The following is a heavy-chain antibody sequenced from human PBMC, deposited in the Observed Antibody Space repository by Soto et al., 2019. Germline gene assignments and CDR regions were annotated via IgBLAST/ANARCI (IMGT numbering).Heavy chain of an antibody. D-gene: IGHD1-26*01. CDR2: ISYDGSNK. V-gene: IGHV3-30-3*01. Sequence: QVQLVEFGGGVVQPGGSLRLSCAASGFTFRSHAMHWVRQAPGKGLEWVAGISYDGSNKYYPNSVKGRFIISRENSRNTLYVQMNSLSAEATAVYHCVGEVGDRNFDSWGQGTLVTVSS. CDR1: GFTFRSHA. J-gene: IGHJ4*02. CDR3: VGEVGDRNFDS.